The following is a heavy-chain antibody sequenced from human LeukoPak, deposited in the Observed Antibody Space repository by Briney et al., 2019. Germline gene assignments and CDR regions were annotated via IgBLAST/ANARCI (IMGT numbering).Heavy chain of an antibody. J-gene: IGHJ4*02. CDR2: ISYSGST. CDR1: GGSITSYY. D-gene: IGHD3-10*01. Sequence: SETLSLTCTVSGGSITSYYWSWIRQPPGKGLEWIGYISYSGSTNYNPSLKSRVTISVDTSKNQFSLKLSSVTAADTAVYYCARAPGYYFDYWGQGTLVTVSS. CDR3: ARAPGYYFDY. V-gene: IGHV4-59*08.